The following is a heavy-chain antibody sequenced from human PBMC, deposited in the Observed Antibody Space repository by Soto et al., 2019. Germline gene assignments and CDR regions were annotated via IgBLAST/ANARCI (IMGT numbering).Heavy chain of an antibody. CDR2: ISYDGSNR. Sequence: GGSLRLSCAASGFTFSSYGMHWVRQAPGKGLEWVAVISYDGSNRYYADSVKGRFTISRDNSKNTLYLQMNSLRAEDTAVYYCAKDRPSKTTVIKVPDYWGQGTLVTVSS. D-gene: IGHD4-17*01. J-gene: IGHJ4*02. V-gene: IGHV3-30*18. CDR1: GFTFSSYG. CDR3: AKDRPSKTTVIKVPDY.